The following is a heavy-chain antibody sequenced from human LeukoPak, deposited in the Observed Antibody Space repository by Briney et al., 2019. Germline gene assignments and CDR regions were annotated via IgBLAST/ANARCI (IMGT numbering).Heavy chain of an antibody. V-gene: IGHV3-48*02. CDR3: ARDSAYSFDY. CDR1: GFTLSGHW. Sequence: GGSLRLSCVASGFTLSGHWMNWVRQAPGKGLEWVSYITTGSSTIYYADSVKGRFIISRDNAKNSLYLHMNSLRDEDTAVYYCARDSAYSFDYWGQGTLVTVSS. CDR2: ITTGSSTI. D-gene: IGHD5-12*01. J-gene: IGHJ4*02.